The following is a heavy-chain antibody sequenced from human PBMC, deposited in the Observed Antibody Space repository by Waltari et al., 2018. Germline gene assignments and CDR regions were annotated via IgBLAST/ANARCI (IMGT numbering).Heavy chain of an antibody. CDR1: GGPLGSGGYF. CDR3: ARGVGSLYSWFDP. J-gene: IGHJ5*02. Sequence: QVQLQESGPGLVQPSQTLSLTCTVSGGPLGSGGYFWSWIRQLPGKGLEWIGYIYYTGSSFYNPSLTSRVTISVDTSKKQFFLKLRSVTAADTAIYYCARGVGSLYSWFDPWGQGALVTVSS. CDR2: IYYTGSS. D-gene: IGHD2-15*01. V-gene: IGHV4-31*03.